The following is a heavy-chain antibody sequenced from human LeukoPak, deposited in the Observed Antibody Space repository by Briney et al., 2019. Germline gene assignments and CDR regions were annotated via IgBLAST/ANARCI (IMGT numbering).Heavy chain of an antibody. D-gene: IGHD5-18*01. Sequence: GASVKVSCKASGYTFTSYGFSWVRQAPGQGLEWMGWISAYNDNIHYAQKLQGRVTMTTDTSASTAYMELRSLRSDDTAVYYCARGGYSYGDDYWGQGTLVTVSS. V-gene: IGHV1-18*01. CDR3: ARGGYSYGDDY. CDR1: GYTFTSYG. CDR2: ISAYNDNI. J-gene: IGHJ4*02.